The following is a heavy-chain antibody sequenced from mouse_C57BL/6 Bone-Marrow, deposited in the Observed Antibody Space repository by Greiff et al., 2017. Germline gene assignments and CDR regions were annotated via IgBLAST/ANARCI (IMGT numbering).Heavy chain of an antibody. Sequence: VQLQQSGAELVKPGASVKMSCTASGYTFTTYPIEWMKQNHGKSLEWIGNFHPYNDDTKYNEKFKGKATLTVEKSSSTVYLGLSRLTSDDSAVYYCARGGNYGGYYFDYWGQGTTLTVSS. D-gene: IGHD2-1*01. CDR3: ARGGNYGGYYFDY. CDR2: FHPYNDDT. J-gene: IGHJ2*01. CDR1: GYTFTTYP. V-gene: IGHV1-47*01.